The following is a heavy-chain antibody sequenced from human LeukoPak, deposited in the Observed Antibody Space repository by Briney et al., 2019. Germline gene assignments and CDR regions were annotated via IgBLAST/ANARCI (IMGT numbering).Heavy chain of an antibody. D-gene: IGHD3-22*01. V-gene: IGHV3-23*01. J-gene: IGHJ5*02. CDR2: ISGSGGST. Sequence: SGGSLRLSCAASGLTFSDYWMSWVRQAPGKGLEWVSAISGSGGSTYYADSVKGRFTISRDNSKNALYLQMNSLRAEDTAVYYCAKDPYYYDSSGYMWFDPWGQGTLVTVSS. CDR1: GLTFSDYW. CDR3: AKDPYYYDSSGYMWFDP.